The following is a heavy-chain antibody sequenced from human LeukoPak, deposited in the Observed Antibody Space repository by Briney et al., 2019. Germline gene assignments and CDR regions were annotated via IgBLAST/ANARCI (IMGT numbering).Heavy chain of an antibody. CDR2: ISSSGSTI. Sequence: GGSLRLSCAASGFTFSSYEMNWVRRAPGKGLEWVSYISSSGSTIYYADSVKGRFTISRDNAKNSLYLQMNSLRAEDTAVYYCASDSSGWYRFEYWGQGTLVTVSS. D-gene: IGHD6-19*01. J-gene: IGHJ4*02. CDR3: ASDSSGWYRFEY. CDR1: GFTFSSYE. V-gene: IGHV3-48*03.